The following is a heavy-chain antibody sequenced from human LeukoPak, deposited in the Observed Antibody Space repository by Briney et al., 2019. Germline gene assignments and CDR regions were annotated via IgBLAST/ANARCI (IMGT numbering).Heavy chain of an antibody. J-gene: IGHJ4*02. CDR2: INWNGGST. CDR3: ARANYDSSGYYEYYFDY. V-gene: IGHV3-20*04. D-gene: IGHD3-22*01. CDR1: GFTFDDYG. Sequence: GGSLRLSCAASGFTFDDYGMSWVRQAPGKGLEWVSGINWNGGSTGYADSVKGRFTISGDNAKNSLYLQTNSLRAEDTALYYCARANYDSSGYYEYYFDYWGQGTLVTVSS.